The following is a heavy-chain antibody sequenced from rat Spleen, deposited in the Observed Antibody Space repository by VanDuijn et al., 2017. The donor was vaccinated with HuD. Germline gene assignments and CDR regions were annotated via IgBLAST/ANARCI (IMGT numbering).Heavy chain of an antibody. J-gene: IGHJ3*01. CDR3: TTDRDYYSSYIPRFAY. CDR1: GFTFSDYY. D-gene: IGHD1-2*01. CDR2: ISYEGSST. Sequence: EVQLVESGGGLVQPGRSLKLSCAASGFTFSDYYMAWVRQAPKKGLEWVASISYEGSSTYYGDSVKGRFTISRDNAKSTLYLQMDSLRPEDTATYYCTTDRDYYSSYIPRFAYWGQGTLVTVSS. V-gene: IGHV5-20*01.